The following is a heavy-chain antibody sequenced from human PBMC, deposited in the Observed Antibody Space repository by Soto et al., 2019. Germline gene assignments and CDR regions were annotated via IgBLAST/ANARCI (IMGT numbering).Heavy chain of an antibody. CDR2: INPNSGGT. V-gene: IGHV1-2*04. Sequence: AASVKVSCKASGYTFTGYYMHWVRQAPGQGLEWMGWINPNSGGTNYVQKFQGWVTMTRDTSISTAYMELSRLRSDDTAVYYCARDRLEGYSSSYYYYYYGMDVWGQGTTVTVSS. J-gene: IGHJ6*02. CDR3: ARDRLEGYSSSYYYYYYGMDV. D-gene: IGHD6-6*01. CDR1: GYTFTGYY.